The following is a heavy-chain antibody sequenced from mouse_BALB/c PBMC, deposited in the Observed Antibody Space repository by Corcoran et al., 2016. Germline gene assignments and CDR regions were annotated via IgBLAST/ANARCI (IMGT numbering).Heavy chain of an antibody. CDR2: INPYNDGT. CDR1: GYTFTSYV. V-gene: IGHV1S136*01. J-gene: IGHJ3*02. CDR3: AKGTTAR. Sequence: EVQLQQSGPALVKPGASVKMSCKASGYTFTSYVMHWVKQKPGQGLECMGYINPYNDGTKYHEKFKGKATLTSDKSSSTAYMELSSLTSEDSAVYYCAKGTTARWGQGTLVTVSA. D-gene: IGHD1-2*01.